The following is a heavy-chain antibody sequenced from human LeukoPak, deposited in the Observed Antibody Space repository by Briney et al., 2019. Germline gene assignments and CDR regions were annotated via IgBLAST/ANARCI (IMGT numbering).Heavy chain of an antibody. CDR1: GFTFSSYG. CDR3: ARDPKRINDYVYNYGYFDY. Sequence: PGGSLRLSCAASGFTFSSYGMHWVRQAPGKGLEWVAVIWYDGSNKYYADSVKGRFTISRDNPKNTLYLQMNSLRAEDTAVYYCARDPKRINDYVYNYGYFDYWGQGTLVTVSS. J-gene: IGHJ4*02. D-gene: IGHD3-16*01. CDR2: IWYDGSNK. V-gene: IGHV3-33*01.